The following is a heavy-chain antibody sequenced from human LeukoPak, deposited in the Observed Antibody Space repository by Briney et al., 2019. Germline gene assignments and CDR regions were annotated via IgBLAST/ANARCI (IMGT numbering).Heavy chain of an antibody. D-gene: IGHD3-9*01. CDR1: GDSISSSNSY. J-gene: IGHJ4*02. CDR2: IYYSGNT. CDR3: ARENYDILTGYQWIDY. V-gene: IGHV4-39*02. Sequence: SETLSLTCTVSGDSISSSNSYWGWIRQPPGKGLEWIGSIYYSGNTYYNASLKSRVTISVDTSKNQFSLKLTSVTAADTAVYYCARENYDILTGYQWIDYWGQGTLVTVSS.